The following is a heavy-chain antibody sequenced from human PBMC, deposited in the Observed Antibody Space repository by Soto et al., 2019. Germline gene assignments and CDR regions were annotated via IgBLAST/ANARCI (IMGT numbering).Heavy chain of an antibody. V-gene: IGHV1-69*13. Sequence: SVKVSCKASGYTFTSYAISWVRQAPGQGLEWMGGIIPIFGTANYAQKFQGRVTITADESTSTAYMELSSLRSEDTAVYYCAICFYYSRGHRAHFDYWGQGTLLTVSS. J-gene: IGHJ4*02. CDR3: AICFYYSRGHRAHFDY. D-gene: IGHD2-15*01. CDR1: GYTFTSYA. CDR2: IIPIFGTA.